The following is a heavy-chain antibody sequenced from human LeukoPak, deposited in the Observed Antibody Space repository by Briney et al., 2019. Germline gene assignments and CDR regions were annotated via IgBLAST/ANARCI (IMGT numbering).Heavy chain of an antibody. Sequence: GGSLRLSCAASGFTFSSYGMHWVRQAPGKGLEWVAFIRYDGSNKYYADSVKGRFTISRDNSKNTLYLQMNSLRAEDTAVYYCARGPPYYDILTGPLGGFDYWGQGTLVTVSS. CDR2: IRYDGSNK. CDR3: ARGPPYYDILTGPLGGFDY. V-gene: IGHV3-30*02. D-gene: IGHD3-9*01. CDR1: GFTFSSYG. J-gene: IGHJ4*02.